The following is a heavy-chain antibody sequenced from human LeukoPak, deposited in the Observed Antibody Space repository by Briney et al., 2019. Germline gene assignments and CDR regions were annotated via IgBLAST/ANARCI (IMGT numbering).Heavy chain of an antibody. CDR2: IYHSGST. CDR1: GASISSNDYY. V-gene: IGHV4-39*07. J-gene: IGHJ4*02. D-gene: IGHD3-9*01. CDR3: ARVNYDILTGYLDY. Sequence: SETLSLTCTVSGASISSNDYYWGWIRQPPGKGLEWIGSIYHSGSTYYNPSLKSRVTISVDTSKNQFSLKLSSVTAADTAVYYCARVNYDILTGYLDYWGQGTLVTVSS.